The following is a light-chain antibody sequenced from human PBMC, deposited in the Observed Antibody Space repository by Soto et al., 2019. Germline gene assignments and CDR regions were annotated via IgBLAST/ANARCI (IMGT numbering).Light chain of an antibody. CDR3: QQYSHWPPAYT. CDR1: QSVSSN. V-gene: IGKV3-15*01. J-gene: IGKJ2*01. CDR2: GAS. Sequence: EIVMTQSPATLSVSPGERPTLSCRASQSVSSNLAWYQQKPGQAPRLLIYGASTRATGIPARFSGSGSGTEFTLTISSLQSEDFAVYYCQQYSHWPPAYTFGQGTQLEIK.